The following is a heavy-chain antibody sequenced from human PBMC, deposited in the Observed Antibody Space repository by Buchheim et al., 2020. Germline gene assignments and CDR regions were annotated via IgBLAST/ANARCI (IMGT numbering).Heavy chain of an antibody. CDR3: AKDKSGTGDGMDV. Sequence: EVQLVESGGGLVQPGGSLRLSCAASGFPFNFYTMNWVRQAPGKGLEWVSSISSAADYIYYADSVKGRITISRDNATSSLYLQMSSLRVEDTAVYYCAKDKSGTGDGMDVWGQGTT. CDR1: GFPFNFYT. D-gene: IGHD3/OR15-3a*01. CDR2: ISSAADYI. V-gene: IGHV3-21*06. J-gene: IGHJ6*02.